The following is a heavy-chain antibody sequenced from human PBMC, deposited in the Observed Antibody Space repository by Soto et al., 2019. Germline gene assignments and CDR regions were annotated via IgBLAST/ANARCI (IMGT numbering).Heavy chain of an antibody. Sequence: EVQLLDSGGGLVQPGGSLGLSCAASGFTFNNYAMNWVRQAPGMGLDWGATISNTGGGTYYADSVKGRFTISRYNSKNPLNLQMSRLRVANTAVYYCATDRLAGNFDYWGQGTQVTVSS. V-gene: IGHV3-23*01. J-gene: IGHJ4*02. CDR2: ISNTGGGT. CDR3: ATDRLAGNFDY. CDR1: GFTFNNYA.